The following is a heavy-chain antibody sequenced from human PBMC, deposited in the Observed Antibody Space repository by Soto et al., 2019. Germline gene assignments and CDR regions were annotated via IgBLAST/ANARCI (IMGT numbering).Heavy chain of an antibody. CDR2: IDWDDDK. D-gene: IGHD3-3*01. CDR3: ARTRTSYYDFWSGADYYYYMDV. V-gene: IGHV2-70*11. CDR1: GFSLSTSGMC. Sequence: GPTLVNPTQTLTLTCTFSGFSLSTSGMCVSWIRQPPGKAPEWLARIDWDDDKYYSTSLKTRLTISKDTSKNQVVLTMTNMDPVDTATYYCARTRTSYYDFWSGADYYYYMDVWGKGTTVPVSS. J-gene: IGHJ6*03.